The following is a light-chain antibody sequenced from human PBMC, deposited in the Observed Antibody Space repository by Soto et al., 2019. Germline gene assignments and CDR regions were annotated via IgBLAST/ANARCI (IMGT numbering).Light chain of an antibody. Sequence: HLTQSPSSLSASVEYIVTITCRASQGIASYLAWYQQKPGQAPNLLIYAASTLQSGVPSRFSGSGSGTDFTLTICWLPREDFATYCCQQLNCYPLTFGGGTKV. CDR1: QGIASY. CDR2: AAS. V-gene: IGKV1-9*01. J-gene: IGKJ4*01. CDR3: QQLNCYPLT.